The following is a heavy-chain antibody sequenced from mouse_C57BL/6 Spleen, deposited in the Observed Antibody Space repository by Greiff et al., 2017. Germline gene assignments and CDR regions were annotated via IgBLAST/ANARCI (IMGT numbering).Heavy chain of an antibody. CDR1: GYTFTDYN. V-gene: IGHV1-18*01. Sequence: DVKLQESGPELVKPGASVKIPCKASGYTFTDYNMDWVKQSHGKSLEWIGDINPNNGGTIYNQKFKGKATLTVDKSSSTAYMELRSLTSEDTAVYYCARRYYGSSHYYAMDYWGQGTSVTVSS. J-gene: IGHJ4*01. CDR3: ARRYYGSSHYYAMDY. CDR2: INPNNGGT. D-gene: IGHD1-1*01.